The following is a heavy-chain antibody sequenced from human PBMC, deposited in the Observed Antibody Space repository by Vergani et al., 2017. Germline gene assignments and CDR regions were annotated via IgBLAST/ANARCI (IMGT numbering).Heavy chain of an antibody. D-gene: IGHD3-10*01. CDR3: TKSPGFGDVFDV. J-gene: IGHJ4*02. CDR1: GFSFRSYA. V-gene: IGHV3-23*01. Sequence: EVHLLESGGGLIHPGASLTLSCAASGFSFRSYAMGWVRQAPGKGLEWVSLISSSSGDKYYADFVKGRFTISRDNSGNTLFLQMNNLNVEDTAKYYCTKSPGFGDVFDVWGQGAVVSVSA. CDR2: ISSSSGDK.